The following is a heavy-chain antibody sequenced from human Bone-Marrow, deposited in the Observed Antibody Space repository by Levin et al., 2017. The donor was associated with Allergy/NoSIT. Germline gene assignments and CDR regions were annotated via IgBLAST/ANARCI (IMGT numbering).Heavy chain of an antibody. CDR1: GFTFSSYT. Sequence: GGSLRLSCAASGFTFSSYTMNWVRQAPGEGLEWVAYISSSTRITFYADSVKGRFTISRDNAKKTLFLQMNSLRVEDTAKYYCARREYDAFDMWGQGTMVTVSS. J-gene: IGHJ3*02. D-gene: IGHD2/OR15-2a*01. CDR2: ISSSTRIT. V-gene: IGHV3-48*04. CDR3: ARREYDAFDM.